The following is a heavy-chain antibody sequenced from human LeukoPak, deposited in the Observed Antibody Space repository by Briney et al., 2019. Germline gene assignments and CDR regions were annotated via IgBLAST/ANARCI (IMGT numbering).Heavy chain of an antibody. CDR3: ARGRGQNDFWSGYSDY. D-gene: IGHD3-3*01. V-gene: IGHV1-8*01. CDR1: GYTFTSYD. Sequence: GASVKVSFKASGYTFTSYDINWVRQATGQGLEWMGWMNPNSGNTGYAQKFQRRVTMTRNTSISTAYMELSSLRSEDTAVYYCARGRGQNDFWSGYSDYWGQGTLVTVSS. CDR2: MNPNSGNT. J-gene: IGHJ4*02.